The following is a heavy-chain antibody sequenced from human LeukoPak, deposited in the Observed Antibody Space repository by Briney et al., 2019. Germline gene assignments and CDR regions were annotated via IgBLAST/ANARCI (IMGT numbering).Heavy chain of an antibody. CDR1: GFTFSSYA. CDR2: ISGSGGST. Sequence: GGSLRLSCAASGFTFSSYAMSWVRQAPGKGLEWVSAISGSGGSTYYADSVKGRFTISRDTSKSTLYLQLNSLRAEDTAIYYCAKGIDSTGYYSFDYWGQGTLVTVSS. V-gene: IGHV3-23*01. D-gene: IGHD3-22*01. J-gene: IGHJ4*02. CDR3: AKGIDSTGYYSFDY.